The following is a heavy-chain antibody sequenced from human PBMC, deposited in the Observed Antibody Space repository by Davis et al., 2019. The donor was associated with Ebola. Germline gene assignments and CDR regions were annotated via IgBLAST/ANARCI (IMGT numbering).Heavy chain of an antibody. CDR3: ARDISTRETPNSSGWQEADAFDI. Sequence: SETLSLTCTVSGGSISSSSYYWGWIRQPPGKGLEWIGEINHSGSTNYNPSLKSRVTISVDTSKNQFSLQLNSVTPEDTAVYYCARDISTRETPNSSGWQEADAFDIWGQGTMVTVSS. CDR1: GGSISSSSYY. D-gene: IGHD6-19*01. CDR2: INHSGST. J-gene: IGHJ3*02. V-gene: IGHV4-39*07.